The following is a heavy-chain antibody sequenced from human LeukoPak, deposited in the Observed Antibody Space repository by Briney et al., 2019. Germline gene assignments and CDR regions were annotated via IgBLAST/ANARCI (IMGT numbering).Heavy chain of an antibody. J-gene: IGHJ3*02. D-gene: IGHD3-10*01. CDR1: GDTLNNYA. Sequence: GASVKVSCKASGDTLNNYAISWVRQAPGQGLEWMGAIIPVIGTLKYAQKFQGRVTMTTDTSTSTAYMELRSLRSDDTAVYYCASLYGSGNAFDIWGQGTMVTVSS. V-gene: IGHV1-69*05. CDR2: IIPVIGTL. CDR3: ASLYGSGNAFDI.